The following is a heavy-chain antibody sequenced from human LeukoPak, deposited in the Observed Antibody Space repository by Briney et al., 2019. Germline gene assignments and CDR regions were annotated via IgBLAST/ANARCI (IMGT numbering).Heavy chain of an antibody. D-gene: IGHD3-10*01. V-gene: IGHV3-48*04. J-gene: IGHJ6*02. CDR1: GFTFRSYN. CDR3: ARDFGKSYGMDV. Sequence: GGSLRLSRAASGFTFRSYNMDWVRQAPGRGLEWVSFTSGDSRVTYYADSVKGRFTISRDNAKNSLYLQMNSLRAEDTAVYYCARDFGKSYGMDVWGQGTTVTVSS. CDR2: TSGDSRVT.